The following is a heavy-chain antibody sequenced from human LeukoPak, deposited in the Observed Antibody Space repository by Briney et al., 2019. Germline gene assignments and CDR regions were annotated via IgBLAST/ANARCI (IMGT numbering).Heavy chain of an antibody. CDR2: ITHSGST. J-gene: IGHJ5*02. V-gene: IGHV4-34*01. CDR3: ASLGGGYCSSTSCYFAQNWFDP. CDR1: GGSFSGYY. Sequence: RSSETLSLTCAVYGGSFSGYYWSWIRQPPGKGLEWIGEITHSGSTNYNPSLKSRVTISVDTSKNQFSLKLSSVTAADTAVYYCASLGGGYCSSTSCYFAQNWFDPWGQGTLVTVSS. D-gene: IGHD2-2*01.